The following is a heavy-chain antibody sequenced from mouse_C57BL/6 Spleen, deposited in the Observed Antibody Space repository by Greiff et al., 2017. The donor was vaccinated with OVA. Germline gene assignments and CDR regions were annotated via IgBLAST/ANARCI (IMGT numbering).Heavy chain of an antibody. D-gene: IGHD1-1*01. J-gene: IGHJ4*01. V-gene: IGHV1-69*01. CDR2: IDPSDSYT. Sequence: QVQLQQPGAELVMPGASVKLSCKASGYTFTSYWMHWVKQRPGQGLEWIGEIDPSDSYTNYNQKFKGKSTLTVDKSSSTAYMQLSSLTSEDSAVYYCARGGDLLRSFYAMDYWGQGTSVTVSS. CDR1: GYTFTSYW. CDR3: ARGGDLLRSFYAMDY.